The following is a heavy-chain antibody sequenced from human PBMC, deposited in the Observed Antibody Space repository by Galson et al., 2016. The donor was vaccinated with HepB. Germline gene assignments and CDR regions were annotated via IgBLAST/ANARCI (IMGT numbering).Heavy chain of an antibody. Sequence: SVKVSCKASGGTFRNYAVTWVRQAPGQGLEWMGGLIPIFGTPHYAQKFQGRVTITPDESMTTASMEMSSLSSEDTATYFCARSVVGYDTWWFDPWGQGTLVTVSS. D-gene: IGHD5-12*01. CDR3: ARSVVGYDTWWFDP. CDR2: LIPIFGTP. J-gene: IGHJ5*02. CDR1: GGTFRNYA. V-gene: IGHV1-69*13.